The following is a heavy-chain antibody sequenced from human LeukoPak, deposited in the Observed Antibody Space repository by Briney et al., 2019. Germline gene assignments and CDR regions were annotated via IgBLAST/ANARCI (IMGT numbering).Heavy chain of an antibody. CDR2: ISSNSSYI. Sequence: GGSLRLSCAASGFTFSSYSMNWVRQARGKGLEWVSSISSNSSYIYYADSVKGRFTISRDNAKNSLYLQMNSLRAEDTAVYYCASVRGPRGPDYWGQGTLVTVSS. CDR1: GFTFSSYS. V-gene: IGHV3-21*01. D-gene: IGHD2-8*01. CDR3: ASVRGPRGPDY. J-gene: IGHJ4*02.